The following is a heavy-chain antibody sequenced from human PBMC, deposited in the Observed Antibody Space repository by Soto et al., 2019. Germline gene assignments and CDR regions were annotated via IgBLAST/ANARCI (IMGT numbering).Heavy chain of an antibody. CDR1: GFTFSSYA. CDR2: ISGSGGST. V-gene: IGHV3-23*01. J-gene: IGHJ4*02. D-gene: IGHD6-19*01. CDR3: AKDLYGSGWYADY. Sequence: EVQLLESGGGLVQPGGSLRLSCAASGFTFSSYAMSWVRQAPGKGLEWVSAISGSGGSTYYADSVKGRFTISRDRAKNTLYLQMNSLRAEDTAVYYCAKDLYGSGWYADYWGQGTLVTVSS.